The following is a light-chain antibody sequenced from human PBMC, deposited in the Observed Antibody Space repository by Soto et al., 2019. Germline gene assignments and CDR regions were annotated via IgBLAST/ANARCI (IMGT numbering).Light chain of an antibody. V-gene: IGLV2-8*01. CDR2: EVN. J-gene: IGLJ1*01. Sequence: QSALTQPPSASGSPGQSVTISCTGTSNDVGGYNYVSWYQQHPGKAPKLMIYEVNKRPSGVPDRFSGSKSGNTASLTFFGLQAEDGADYYCSSFAVSNSFVFGTGTKVTVL. CDR3: SSFAVSNSFV. CDR1: SNDVGGYNY.